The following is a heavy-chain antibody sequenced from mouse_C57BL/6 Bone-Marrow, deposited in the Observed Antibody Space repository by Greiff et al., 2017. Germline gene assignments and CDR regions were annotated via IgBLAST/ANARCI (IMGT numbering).Heavy chain of an antibody. CDR1: GYSITSDY. V-gene: IGHV3-8*01. CDR2: ISYSGST. J-gene: IGHJ3*01. Sequence: DVKLVESGPGLAKPSQPLSLTCSVTGYSITSDYWNWIRKFPGNKLEYMGFISYSGSTYYNPSLKSRISITRDTSKNQYYLQLNSVTTEDTATYYCASHLPWFAYWGQGTLVTVSA. CDR3: ASHLPWFAY.